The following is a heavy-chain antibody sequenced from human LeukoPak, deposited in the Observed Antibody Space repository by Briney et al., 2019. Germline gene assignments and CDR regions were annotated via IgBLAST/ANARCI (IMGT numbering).Heavy chain of an antibody. J-gene: IGHJ4*02. D-gene: IGHD5-18*01. Sequence: SETLSLTCAVSGGSISSSNWWSWVRQPPGKGLEWIGEIYHSGSTYYNPSLKSRVTISVDTSKNQFSLKLSSVTAADTAVYYCARGYSYGKGHFDYWGQGTLVTVSS. CDR2: IYHSGST. V-gene: IGHV4-4*02. CDR1: GGSISSSNW. CDR3: ARGYSYGKGHFDY.